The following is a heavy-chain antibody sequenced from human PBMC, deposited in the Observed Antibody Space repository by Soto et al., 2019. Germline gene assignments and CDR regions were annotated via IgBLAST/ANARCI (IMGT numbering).Heavy chain of an antibody. CDR1: GFTFSSYA. J-gene: IGHJ4*02. CDR3: SSSCGHDEWCYFDY. D-gene: IGHD2-8*01. CDR2: ISYDGSNK. Sequence: GGSLRLSCAASGFTFSSYAMHWVRQAPGKGLEWGAVISYDGSNKYYADSVKGRFTISRDNSKNTLYLQMNSLRAEDTAVYYCSSSCGHDEWCYFDYWGQGAQVTLSS. V-gene: IGHV3-30-3*01.